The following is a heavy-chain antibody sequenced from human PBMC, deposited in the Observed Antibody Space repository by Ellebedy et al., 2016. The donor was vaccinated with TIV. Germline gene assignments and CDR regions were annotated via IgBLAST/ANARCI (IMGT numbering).Heavy chain of an antibody. CDR3: ATDGAYGDYLSPAHAFEM. Sequence: GESLKISCAASGFSFRSYWMSWVRQAPGKGLEWVANINQGGSDKYYVDSVRGRFTISRDNAGNSLFLQMSSLRVEDSAVYYCATDGAYGDYLSPAHAFEMWGPGTMVTVSP. J-gene: IGHJ3*02. CDR1: GFSFRSYW. CDR2: INQGGSDK. D-gene: IGHD4-17*01. V-gene: IGHV3-7*01.